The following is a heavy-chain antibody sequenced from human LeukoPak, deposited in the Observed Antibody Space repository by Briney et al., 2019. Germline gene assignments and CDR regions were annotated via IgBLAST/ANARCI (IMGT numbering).Heavy chain of an antibody. D-gene: IGHD3-10*01. Sequence: GGSLRLSCAASGFTFSSYWMTWVRQAPGKGLESVAIIKQDGGERYYVDSVKGRFTISRDNAKNSLFLQMNSLRPEDTALYYCARALGSGWVYFLGGQGTLVTVSS. J-gene: IGHJ4*02. CDR2: IKQDGGER. V-gene: IGHV3-7*01. CDR1: GFTFSSYW. CDR3: ARALGSGWVYFL.